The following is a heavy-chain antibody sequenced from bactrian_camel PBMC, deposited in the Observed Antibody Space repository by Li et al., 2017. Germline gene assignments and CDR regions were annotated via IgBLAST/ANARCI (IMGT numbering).Heavy chain of an antibody. CDR3: ATAGWEHNY. CDR2: VDDDNFT. J-gene: IGHJ4*01. CDR1: GYTYTSNC. Sequence: VQLVESGGGSVQAGGSLRLSCTASGYTYTSNCMAWFRQAPGKEREGVATVDDDNFTTYADFAKGRFTISQDNAKNTVYLQMNSLKSEDTALYYCATAGWEHNYWGQGTQVTVSS. D-gene: IGHD1*01. V-gene: IGHV3S53*01.